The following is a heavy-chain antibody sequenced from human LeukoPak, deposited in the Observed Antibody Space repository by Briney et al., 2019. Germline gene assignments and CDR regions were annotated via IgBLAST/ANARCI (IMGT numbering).Heavy chain of an antibody. J-gene: IGHJ4*02. D-gene: IGHD6-13*01. V-gene: IGHV3-20*04. Sequence: GGSLRLSCAASGFTFDEYGMHWVRHVPGKGLECVSGINWNGGNTGYADSVKGRFTISRDNAKNSLSVQMDSLTAEDTALYYGARRFLYSSSWFFDLWGQGTLVTVSS. CDR1: GFTFDEYG. CDR3: ARRFLYSSSWFFDL. CDR2: INWNGGNT.